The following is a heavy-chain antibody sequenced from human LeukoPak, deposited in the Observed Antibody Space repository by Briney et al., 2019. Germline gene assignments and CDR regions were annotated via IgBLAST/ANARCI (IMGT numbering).Heavy chain of an antibody. CDR2: INHSGST. J-gene: IGHJ4*02. V-gene: IGHV4-34*01. Sequence: LETLSLTCAVYGGSFSGYYWSWIRQPPGKGLEWIGEINHSGSTNYNPSLKSRVTISVDTSKNQFSLKLSSVTAADTAVYYCARGLKDWGQGTLVTVSS. CDR3: ARGLKD. CDR1: GGSFSGYY.